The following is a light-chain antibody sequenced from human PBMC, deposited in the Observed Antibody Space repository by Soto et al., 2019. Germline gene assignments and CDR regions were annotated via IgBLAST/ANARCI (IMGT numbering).Light chain of an antibody. V-gene: IGLV2-14*01. J-gene: IGLJ1*01. Sequence: QSSLTQPASVSGSAGRSITISCTGTSSDVGGYKYVSWHQLHPGKAPKLIIYEVSNRPSGVSNRFSGSKSGNTASLTISGLQAEDEADYYCSSYSRSTAYVFGTGTKVTVL. CDR1: SSDVGGYKY. CDR3: SSYSRSTAYV. CDR2: EVS.